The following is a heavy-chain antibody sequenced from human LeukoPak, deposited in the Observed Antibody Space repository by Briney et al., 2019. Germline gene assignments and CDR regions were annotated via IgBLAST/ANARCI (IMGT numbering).Heavy chain of an antibody. CDR3: ARARRRAAMVRGVPTSNWLDP. V-gene: IGHV1-2*04. CDR1: GYTFTGYY. CDR2: INPNSGGT. J-gene: IGHJ5*02. D-gene: IGHD3-10*01. Sequence: GASVKVSCKASGYTFTGYYMHWVRQAPGQALEWMGWINPNSGGTNYAQKFQGWVTMTRDTSISTAYMELSRLRSDDTAVYYCARARRRAAMVRGVPTSNWLDPWGQGTLVTVSS.